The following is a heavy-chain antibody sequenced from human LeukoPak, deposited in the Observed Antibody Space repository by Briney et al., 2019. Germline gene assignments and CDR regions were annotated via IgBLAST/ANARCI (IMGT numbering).Heavy chain of an antibody. Sequence: GGSLRLSCAASGFTFSRYSMNWVRQAPGKGLEWLAHVSSSGSTTDYADPVKGRFTISRDNARNSLYLQMNSLRDEDTAVYYCARIPAKRITMIVYWYFDLWGRGTLVTVSS. D-gene: IGHD3-22*01. V-gene: IGHV3-48*02. CDR2: VSSSGSTT. CDR1: GFTFSRYS. J-gene: IGHJ2*01. CDR3: ARIPAKRITMIVYWYFDL.